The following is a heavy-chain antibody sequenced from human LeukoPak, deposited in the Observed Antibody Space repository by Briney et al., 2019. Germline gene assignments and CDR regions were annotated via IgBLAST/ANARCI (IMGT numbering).Heavy chain of an antibody. V-gene: IGHV3-33*06. CDR1: GFTFSNYG. CDR3: AKGGIEVGHPAGLYFFDS. J-gene: IGHJ4*02. CDR2: IWNDGSRK. Sequence: GGSLRLSCAASGFTFSNYGMHWVRQVPGKGLEWVGIIWNDGSRKDYGDSVKGRFTISRDNSKNTLYLQMNTLRVEDTALYYCAKGGIEVGHPAGLYFFDSWGRGTLVTVSS. D-gene: IGHD6-19*01.